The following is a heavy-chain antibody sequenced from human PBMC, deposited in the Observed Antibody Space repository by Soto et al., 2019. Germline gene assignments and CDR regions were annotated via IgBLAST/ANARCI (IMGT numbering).Heavy chain of an antibody. CDR3: ARESSYGLVY. Sequence: QVQLVQTWAKVKKPGASVKVSCKASGYTFTSYDINWVRQATGQGLEWMGWMNPNTGNTAYAQKFQGRVTMTRNTSISTAYMELSSLRSEDTAVYYCARESSYGLVYWGQGTLVTVSS. CDR1: GYTFTSYD. J-gene: IGHJ4*02. V-gene: IGHV1-8*01. CDR2: MNPNTGNT. D-gene: IGHD5-18*01.